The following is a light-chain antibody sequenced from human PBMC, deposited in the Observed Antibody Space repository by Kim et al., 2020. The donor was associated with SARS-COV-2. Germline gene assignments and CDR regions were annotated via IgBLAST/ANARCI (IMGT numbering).Light chain of an antibody. CDR1: QSVSGSY. J-gene: IGKJ1*01. CDR3: QQDGRSPRT. Sequence: DIVLTQSPGTLTLSPGQRATLSCRASQSVSGSYLACYQQKPGQAPRLLIQGTTIRATGTPDRFSGSGCGADFTLTISRLEPEDFAVYCWQQDGRSPRTFGQGTRVEIK. CDR2: GTT. V-gene: IGKV3-20*01.